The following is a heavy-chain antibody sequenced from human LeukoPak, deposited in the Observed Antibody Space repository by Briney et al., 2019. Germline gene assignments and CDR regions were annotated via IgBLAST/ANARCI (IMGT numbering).Heavy chain of an antibody. CDR1: GFSFSKYA. CDR2: ISFDETKK. CDR3: ARMKVIKGASLDY. D-gene: IGHD2/OR15-2a*01. J-gene: IGHJ4*02. V-gene: IGHV3-30-3*01. Sequence: GGPLRLSCAASGFSFSKYAMHWVRQAPGKGLEWVAVISFDETKKYYADSVKGLFTISRDNSNNTLFLQMNSLKTEDTAVYFLARMKVIKGASLDYWGQGSLVTVSS.